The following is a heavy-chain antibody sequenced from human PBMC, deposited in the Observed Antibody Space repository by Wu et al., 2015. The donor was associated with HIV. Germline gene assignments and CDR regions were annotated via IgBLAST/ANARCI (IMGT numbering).Heavy chain of an antibody. J-gene: IGHJ4*02. D-gene: IGHD7-27*01. CDR3: ARDSTGDPLRGVAYFDY. CDR1: GGTFSSYA. CDR2: IIPIFGTA. Sequence: QVQLVQSGAEVKKPGSSVKVSCKASGGTFSSYAISWVRQAPGQGLEWMGRIIPIFGTANYAQKFQGRVTITADESTSTAYMELSSLRSEDTAVYYCARDSTGDPLRGVAYFDYWGQGTLVTVSS. V-gene: IGHV1-69*15.